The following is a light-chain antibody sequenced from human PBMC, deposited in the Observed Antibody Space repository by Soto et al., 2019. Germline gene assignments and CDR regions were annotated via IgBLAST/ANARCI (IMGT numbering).Light chain of an antibody. J-gene: IGKJ1*01. V-gene: IGKV1-5*03. CDR3: QQYNSYST. CDR1: QSISSW. CDR2: KAS. Sequence: DIQMTQSPSTLSASVGDRVTINCRASQSISSWLAWYQQKPGKAPKLLIYKASSLESGVPSRFSGSGSGTEFTLTISNLQPDDFATYYCQQYNSYSTFGQGTKV.